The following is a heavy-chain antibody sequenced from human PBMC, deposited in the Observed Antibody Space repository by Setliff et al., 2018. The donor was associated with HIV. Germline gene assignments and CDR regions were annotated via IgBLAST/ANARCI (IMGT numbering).Heavy chain of an antibody. V-gene: IGHV4-61*10. CDR3: ASEAWTSYRSSSGYYYYYMDV. Sequence: SETLSLTCSVSGGSISSGSYYWSWIRQPAGKGLEWIGRIYNSGSTIYNPSLKSRVTISVDTSKNQFSLRLSSVTAADTAVYYCASEAWTSYRSSSGYYYYYMDVWGKGTTVTVSS. CDR2: IYNSGST. J-gene: IGHJ6*03. D-gene: IGHD6-6*01. CDR1: GGSISSGSYY.